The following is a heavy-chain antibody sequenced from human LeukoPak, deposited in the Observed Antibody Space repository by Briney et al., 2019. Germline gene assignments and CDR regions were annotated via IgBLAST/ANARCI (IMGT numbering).Heavy chain of an antibody. Sequence: GGSLRLSCAASGFTFSSYGMHWVRQAPGKGLEWVAVISYDGSNKYYADSVKGRFTISRDNAKNSLYLQMNSLRADDTGIYYCARDRAPRARIGGMDVWGQGTTVTVSS. CDR3: ARDRAPRARIGGMDV. CDR1: GFTFSSYG. D-gene: IGHD5-12*01. V-gene: IGHV3-30*03. J-gene: IGHJ6*02. CDR2: ISYDGSNK.